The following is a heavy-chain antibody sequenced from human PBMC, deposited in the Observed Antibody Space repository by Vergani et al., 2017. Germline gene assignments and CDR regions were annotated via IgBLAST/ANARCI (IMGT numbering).Heavy chain of an antibody. V-gene: IGHV3-33*01. D-gene: IGHD2-2*01. CDR3: ARDRPRCRSTTCSFDAFDI. J-gene: IGHJ3*02. Sequence: QVQLVESGGGVFQPGRSLRLSCVPSGSTFSTYGTYWVRPAPGKGLGWVADLWYVGKYKYNADSVKGRFTVSRDNSQNTLSMQMNSLRGEDTAVYYCARDRPRCRSTTCSFDAFDIWGQGTMVTVSS. CDR2: LWYVGKYK. CDR1: GSTFSTYG.